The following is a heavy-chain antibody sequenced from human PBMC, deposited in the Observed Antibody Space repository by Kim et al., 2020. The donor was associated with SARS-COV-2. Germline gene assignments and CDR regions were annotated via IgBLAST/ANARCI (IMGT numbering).Heavy chain of an antibody. V-gene: IGHV3-74*01. J-gene: IGHJ5*02. Sequence: YADAVKGRFSNSRDNAKNTVYLQMNSLGVDDTAVYYCVRGRWEGATGGDRWGQGTLVTVSS. D-gene: IGHD1-26*01. CDR3: VRGRWEGATGGDR.